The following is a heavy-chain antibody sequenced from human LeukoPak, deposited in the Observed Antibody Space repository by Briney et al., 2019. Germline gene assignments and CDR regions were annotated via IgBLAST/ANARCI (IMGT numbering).Heavy chain of an antibody. D-gene: IGHD7-27*01. CDR1: GFTFSNFA. CDR2: MSYDGSNK. J-gene: IGHJ4*01. V-gene: IGHV3-30*04. CDR3: ARDSWGFDF. Sequence: PGGSLRLSCAASGFTFSNFAMHWVRQAPGKGLEWVAMMSYDGSNKYTDSVKGRFTISRDNSKNMVDLYMSNLKIEDTAVYYCARDSWGFDFWGHGTLVTVSS.